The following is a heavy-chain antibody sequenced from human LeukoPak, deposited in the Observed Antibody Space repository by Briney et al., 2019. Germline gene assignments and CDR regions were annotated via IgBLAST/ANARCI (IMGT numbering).Heavy chain of an antibody. Sequence: SETLSLTCTVSGAAISSGTYYWSWIRQPAGKGLEWIGRIYTSGSTDYNPSLKSRVSMSVDTSKNQFSLKLSSVTAADTAVYYCAREGRYSGYVRVFDYWGQGTLVTVSS. J-gene: IGHJ4*02. D-gene: IGHD5-12*01. CDR1: GAAISSGTYY. V-gene: IGHV4-61*02. CDR2: IYTSGST. CDR3: AREGRYSGYVRVFDY.